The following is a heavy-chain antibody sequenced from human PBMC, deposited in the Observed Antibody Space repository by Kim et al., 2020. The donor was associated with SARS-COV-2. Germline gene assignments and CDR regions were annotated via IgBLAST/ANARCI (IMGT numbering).Heavy chain of an antibody. D-gene: IGHD5-12*01. CDR1: GFTFSSYA. CDR3: AKAYLVRATIAPADY. Sequence: GGSLRLPCAASGFTFSSYAMSWVRQAPGKGLEWVSAISGSGGSTYYADSVKGRFTISRDNSKNTLYLQMNSLRAEDTAVYYCAKAYLVRATIAPADYWGQGTLVTVSS. V-gene: IGHV3-23*01. CDR2: ISGSGGST. J-gene: IGHJ4*02.